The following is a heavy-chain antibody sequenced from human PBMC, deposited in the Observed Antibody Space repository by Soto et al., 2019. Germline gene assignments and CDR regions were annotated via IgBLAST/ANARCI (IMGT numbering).Heavy chain of an antibody. Sequence: QVQLVQSGAEVKKPGASVKVSCKASGYTFTSYGVSWVRQAPGQGLEWMGWISAYNGNTNYAQKLQCRGTMTTDTSTSTAYMELRSLRSDDTAVYYCARDPPVDERIAVAGMDVWGQGTTVTVSS. V-gene: IGHV1-18*01. CDR1: GYTFTSYG. J-gene: IGHJ6*02. CDR2: ISAYNGNT. D-gene: IGHD6-19*01. CDR3: ARDPPVDERIAVAGMDV.